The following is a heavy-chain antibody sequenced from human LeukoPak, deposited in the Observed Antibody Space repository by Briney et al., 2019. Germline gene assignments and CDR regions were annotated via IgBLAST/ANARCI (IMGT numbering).Heavy chain of an antibody. J-gene: IGHJ6*03. CDR1: GGSLSSYY. Sequence: SETLSLTCTVSGGSLSSYYWSWIRQPPGKGLEWIGYIYYSGSTNYNPSLKSRVTISVDTSKNQFSLKLSSVTAADTAVYYCARLRAMAIYYMDVWGKGTTVTVSS. CDR2: IYYSGST. V-gene: IGHV4-59*08. CDR3: ARLRAMAIYYMDV. D-gene: IGHD5-18*01.